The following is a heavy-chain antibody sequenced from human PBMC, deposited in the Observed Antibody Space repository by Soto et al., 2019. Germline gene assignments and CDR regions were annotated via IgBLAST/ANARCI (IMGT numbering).Heavy chain of an antibody. J-gene: IGHJ3*02. CDR1: GGSISSSSYY. V-gene: IGHV4-39*01. CDR3: ARHVNPWAQGAFDI. D-gene: IGHD7-27*01. CDR2: IYYSGST. Sequence: SETLSLTCTVSGGSISSSSYYWGWILHPPGKGLEWIGSIYYSGSTYYNPSLKSRVTISVDTSKNQFSLKLSSVTAADTAVYYCARHVNPWAQGAFDIWGQGTMVTVSS.